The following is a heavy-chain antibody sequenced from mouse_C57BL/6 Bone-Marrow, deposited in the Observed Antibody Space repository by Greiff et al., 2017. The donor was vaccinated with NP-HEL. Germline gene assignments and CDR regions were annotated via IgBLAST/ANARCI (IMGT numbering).Heavy chain of an antibody. Sequence: EVQVVESGGGLVQPKGSLKLSCAASGFTFNTYAMHWVHQAPGKGLEWVARIRSKSSNYATYYADSVKDRFTISRDDSQSMLYLQMNNLKTEDTAMYYCVREGLLRYHYAMDYWGQGTSVTVSS. J-gene: IGHJ4*01. CDR2: IRSKSSNYAT. CDR1: GFTFNTYA. CDR3: VREGLLRYHYAMDY. D-gene: IGHD1-1*01. V-gene: IGHV10-3*01.